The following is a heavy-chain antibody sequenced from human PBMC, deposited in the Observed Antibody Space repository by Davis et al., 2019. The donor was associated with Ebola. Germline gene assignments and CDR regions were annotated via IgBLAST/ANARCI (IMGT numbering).Heavy chain of an antibody. J-gene: IGHJ4*02. Sequence: PGGSLRLSCAASGFIFSSYGMHWVRQAPGKGLEWVAVISYDGSSKSYADSVKGRFTISRDNAKNSLYLQMNSLRDEDTAVYYCARDSTTVVSQKQFDYWGQGTLVTVSS. CDR1: GFIFSSYG. D-gene: IGHD4-23*01. V-gene: IGHV3-30*03. CDR3: ARDSTTVVSQKQFDY. CDR2: ISYDGSSK.